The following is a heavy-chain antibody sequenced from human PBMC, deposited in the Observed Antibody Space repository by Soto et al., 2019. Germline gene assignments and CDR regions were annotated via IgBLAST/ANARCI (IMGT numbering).Heavy chain of an antibody. CDR2: IYPGDSDT. CDR1: GYSFTSYW. D-gene: IGHD6-19*01. Sequence: GESLKISCKGSGYSFTSYWIGWVRQMPGKGLEWMGIIYPGDSDTRYSPSFQGQVTSSADKSISTAYLQWSSLKASDTAMYYCARHQEWLYPGEAFDIWGQGTMVTVSS. V-gene: IGHV5-51*01. J-gene: IGHJ3*02. CDR3: ARHQEWLYPGEAFDI.